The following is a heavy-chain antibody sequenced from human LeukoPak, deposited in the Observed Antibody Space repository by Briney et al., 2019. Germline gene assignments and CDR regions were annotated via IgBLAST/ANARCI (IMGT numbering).Heavy chain of an antibody. CDR2: IYYSGST. CDR1: GGSISPYY. Sequence: ASETLSLTCIVSGGSISPYYWNWIRQPPGKGLEWIGYIYYSGSTNYNPSLKSRVTISVDTSKNQFSLKLSSVTAADTAVYYCARKNDFEIWGQGTLVTVSS. CDR3: ARKNDFEI. J-gene: IGHJ3*02. D-gene: IGHD2/OR15-2a*01. V-gene: IGHV4-59*01.